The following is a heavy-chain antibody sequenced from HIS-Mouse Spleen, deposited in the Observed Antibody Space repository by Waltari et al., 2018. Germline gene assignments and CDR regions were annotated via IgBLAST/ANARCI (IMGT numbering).Heavy chain of an antibody. CDR1: GFTFSSYS. D-gene: IGHD5-12*01. J-gene: IGHJ4*02. CDR2: ISSSSSYI. CDR3: ARDRLDSGYDAPDY. Sequence: EVQLVESGGGLVKPGGSLRLSCAASGFTFSSYSMNWVRQAPGKGLEWVSSISSSSSYIYYADSVKGRFTISRDNAKNSLYLQMNSLRAEDTAVYYCARDRLDSGYDAPDYWGQGTLVTVSS. V-gene: IGHV3-21*01.